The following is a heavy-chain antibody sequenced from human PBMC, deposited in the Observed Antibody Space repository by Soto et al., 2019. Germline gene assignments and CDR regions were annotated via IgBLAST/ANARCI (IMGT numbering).Heavy chain of an antibody. Sequence: GGSLRLSCAASGFTFSTYGMHWVRQAPGKGLEWVAVIWYDGGNKYYTDSVKGRFTISRDNSKNTLYLQMNSLRAEDTALYYCARDVYGVSAPTFFDIWGQGTMVTVSS. CDR3: ARDVYGVSAPTFFDI. J-gene: IGHJ3*02. CDR2: IWYDGGNK. V-gene: IGHV3-33*01. D-gene: IGHD4-17*01. CDR1: GFTFSTYG.